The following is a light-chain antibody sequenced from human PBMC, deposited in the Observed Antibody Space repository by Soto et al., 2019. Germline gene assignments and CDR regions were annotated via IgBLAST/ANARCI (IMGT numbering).Light chain of an antibody. J-gene: IGLJ2*01. CDR2: SSD. CDR1: SFNIGRXT. Sequence: QSVLTQPPSASGTPGQTIXISCSGSSFNIGRXTVHWYQQFPXXXPKLLIYSSDQRPSGVPDRFSGSKTGTSASLAISGLXXEDEADYYCATWDXXXXXPXFGXXTKLTVL. CDR3: ATWDXXXXXPX. V-gene: IGLV1-44*01.